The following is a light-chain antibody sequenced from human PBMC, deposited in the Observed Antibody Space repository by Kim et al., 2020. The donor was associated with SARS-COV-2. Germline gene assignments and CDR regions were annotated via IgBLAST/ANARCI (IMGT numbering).Light chain of an antibody. CDR2: TNN. CDR1: TSNIGSNY. CDR3: ATWDDRLSGPG. J-gene: IGLJ3*02. V-gene: IGLV1-47*01. Sequence: ELTQPPSASGTPGQRVTISCSGSTSNIGSNYVYWFQQLPGTAPKLLIYTNNQRPSGVPDRFSGSKSGTSASLAIGGLRSEDEADYHCATWDDRLSGPGFGGGTQLTVL.